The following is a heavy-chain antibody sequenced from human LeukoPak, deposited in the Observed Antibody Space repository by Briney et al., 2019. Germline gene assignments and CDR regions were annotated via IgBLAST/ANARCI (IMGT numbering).Heavy chain of an antibody. Sequence: SETLSLTCTVSGGSISGYYWSWIRQPPGKGLEWIGEINHSGSTNYNPSLKSRVTISVDTSKNQFSLKLSSVTAADTAVYYCASLDRKTVAGIGYWGQGTLVTVSS. CDR3: ASLDRKTVAGIGY. J-gene: IGHJ4*02. D-gene: IGHD6-19*01. CDR2: INHSGST. CDR1: GGSISGYY. V-gene: IGHV4-34*01.